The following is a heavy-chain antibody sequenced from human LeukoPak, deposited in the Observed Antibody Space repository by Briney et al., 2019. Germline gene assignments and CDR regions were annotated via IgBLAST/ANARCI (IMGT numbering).Heavy chain of an antibody. CDR1: GYTFTSYG. J-gene: IGHJ5*02. V-gene: IGHV1-18*01. CDR2: ISAYNGNT. CDR3: ARAWSYYYGSGRSWFDP. D-gene: IGHD3-10*01. Sequence: ASVKVSCKASGYTFTSYGISWVRQAPGQGLEWMGWISAYNGNTNYAQKLQGRVTMTTDTSTSTAYMEPRSLRSDDTAVYYCARAWSYYYGSGRSWFDPWGQGTLVTVSS.